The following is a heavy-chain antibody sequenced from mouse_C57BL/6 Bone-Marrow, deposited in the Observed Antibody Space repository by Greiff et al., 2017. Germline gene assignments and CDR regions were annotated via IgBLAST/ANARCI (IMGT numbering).Heavy chain of an antibody. J-gene: IGHJ1*03. V-gene: IGHV1-82*01. CDR1: GYAFTSYW. Sequence: VQLQQSGPELVKPGASVRISCKASGYAFTSYWMNWVKQRPGKGLEWIGRIYPGDGDTNYNGKFKGKATLTVDKSSSTAYMQLSSLTSEDSAVYCCACYYGSSDWYFDVWGTGTTVTVSS. CDR3: ACYYGSSDWYFDV. D-gene: IGHD1-1*01. CDR2: IYPGDGDT.